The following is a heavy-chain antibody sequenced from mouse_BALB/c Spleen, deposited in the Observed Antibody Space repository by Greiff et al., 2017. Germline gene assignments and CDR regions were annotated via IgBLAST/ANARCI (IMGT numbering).Heavy chain of an antibody. CDR2: INPSTGYT. J-gene: IGHJ4*01. CDR1: GYTFTSYW. Sequence: QVQLKESGAELAKPGASVKMSCKASGYTFTSYWMHWVKQRPGQGLEWIGYINPSTGYTEYNQKFKDKATLTADKSSSTAYMQLSSLTSEDSAVYYCARGSSGPFYAMDYWGQGTSVTVSS. D-gene: IGHD3-1*01. V-gene: IGHV1-7*01. CDR3: ARGSSGPFYAMDY.